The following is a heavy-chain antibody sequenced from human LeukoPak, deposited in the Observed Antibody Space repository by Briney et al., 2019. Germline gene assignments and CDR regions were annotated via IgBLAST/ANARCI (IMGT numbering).Heavy chain of an antibody. Sequence: GGSLRLSCAASGFTFSSYEMNWVRQAPGKGLEWVSYISSSGSTIYYADSVKGRFTISRDNAKNSLYLQMNSLRPEDTALYYCAKYYYGSGNKGYFDYWGQGTLVTVSP. V-gene: IGHV3-48*03. CDR1: GFTFSSYE. CDR3: AKYYYGSGNKGYFDY. CDR2: ISSSGSTI. J-gene: IGHJ4*02. D-gene: IGHD3-10*01.